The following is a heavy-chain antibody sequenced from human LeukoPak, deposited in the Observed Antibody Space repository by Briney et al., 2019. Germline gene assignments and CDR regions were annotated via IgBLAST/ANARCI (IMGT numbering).Heavy chain of an antibody. V-gene: IGHV1-69*13. D-gene: IGHD5-12*01. J-gene: IGHJ4*02. CDR2: IIPIFGTA. CDR3: ARGRRGYSGYDLVY. CDR1: GGTFSSYA. Sequence: SVKVSCKASGGTFSSYAISWVRQAPGQGLEWMGGIIPIFGTANYAQKFQGRVTITADESTSTAYMELSSLRSEDTAGYYCARGRRGYSGYDLVYWGQGTLVTVSS.